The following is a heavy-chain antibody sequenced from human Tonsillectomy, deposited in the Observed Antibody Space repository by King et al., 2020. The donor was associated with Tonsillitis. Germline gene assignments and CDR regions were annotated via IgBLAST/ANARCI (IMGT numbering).Heavy chain of an antibody. V-gene: IGHV4-34*01. Sequence: VQLQQWGAGLLKPSETVSLTCGFSGRSLSDSSWTWIRQARGKGLEWIGEISHRGGATYNPSFETRCSISVDTSRNQFSLELTSVTVADTAVYYCARGGLGRALDVWGQGTTVSVSS. CDR3: ARGGLGRALDV. CDR2: ISHRGGA. CDR1: GRSLSDSS. J-gene: IGHJ6*02.